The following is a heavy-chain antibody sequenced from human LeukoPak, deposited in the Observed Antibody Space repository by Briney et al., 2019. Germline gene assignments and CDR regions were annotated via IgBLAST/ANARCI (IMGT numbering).Heavy chain of an antibody. CDR2: MYYRGNT. D-gene: IGHD1-7*01. J-gene: IGHJ4*02. V-gene: IGHV4-34*01. CDR1: GGSISHYY. Sequence: PSETLSLTCAVYGGSISHYYWSWIRQPPGKGLEWVGHMYYRGNTFYNPSLKSRVTISVDTSKNQFSLKLRSVTAADTAVYYCARLYGNYQNYFDYWGQGTLVTVSS. CDR3: ARLYGNYQNYFDY.